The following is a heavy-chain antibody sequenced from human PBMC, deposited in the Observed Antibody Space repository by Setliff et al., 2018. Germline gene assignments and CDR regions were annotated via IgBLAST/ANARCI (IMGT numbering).Heavy chain of an antibody. CDR3: VREGVDRRSSTDYRYYMDV. Sequence: GASVKVSCKASGATFSSYGISWVRQAPGQGLEWMGGTIPMFGTTEYAQKFQGRLTIITGESTNTAFMQLSSLRSDDTAVYYCVREGVDRRSSTDYRYYMDVWGKGTTVTVSS. CDR2: TIPMFGTT. D-gene: IGHD6-6*01. CDR1: GATFSSYG. J-gene: IGHJ6*03. V-gene: IGHV1-69*05.